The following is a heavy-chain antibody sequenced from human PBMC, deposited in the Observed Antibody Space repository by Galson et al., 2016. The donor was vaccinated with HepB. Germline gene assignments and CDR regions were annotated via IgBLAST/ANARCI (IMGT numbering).Heavy chain of an antibody. CDR1: GGTFNRYP. CDR2: IIPIFATA. CDR3: ATSRHQPPDAFDI. Sequence: SVKVSCKASGGTFNRYPFIWVRQAPGHGLEWMGGIIPIFATANSAQKFQGRVTITADESTNTAYIELSSLTSDDTAVYYCATSRHQPPDAFDIWGQGTLVSVSS. D-gene: IGHD1-1*01. V-gene: IGHV1-69*13. J-gene: IGHJ3*02.